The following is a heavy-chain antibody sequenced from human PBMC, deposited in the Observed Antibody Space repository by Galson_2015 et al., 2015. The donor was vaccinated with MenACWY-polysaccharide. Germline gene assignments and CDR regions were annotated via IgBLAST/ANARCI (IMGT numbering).Heavy chain of an antibody. CDR1: GYTFTDCY. D-gene: IGHD6-19*01. J-gene: IGHJ4*02. Sequence: SVKVSCKASGYTFTDCYIHWVRQAPGQGLEWMGWINPNGGGTHYEQKYQARVTMTRDTSINTACMELSRLSSDDTAVYYCSRGGGRYYVDYWGQGTLVTVSS. CDR2: INPNGGGT. V-gene: IGHV1-2*02. CDR3: SRGGGRYYVDY.